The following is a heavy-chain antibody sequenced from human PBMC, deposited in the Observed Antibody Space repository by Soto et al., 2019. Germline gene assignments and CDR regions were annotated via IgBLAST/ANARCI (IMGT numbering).Heavy chain of an antibody. J-gene: IGHJ4*02. Sequence: GGSLRLSCAASGLTFSSYGMDWVSKAQDKGMEWEEVIIYDGSNKYYAESVKVRITNSRDNSKNTLYLQMNSLRADDTAVHYCAKDYESGITLLNYWGQGTLVTVSS. CDR2: IIYDGSNK. CDR1: GLTFSSYG. V-gene: IGHV3-30*18. D-gene: IGHD3-10*01. CDR3: AKDYESGITLLNY.